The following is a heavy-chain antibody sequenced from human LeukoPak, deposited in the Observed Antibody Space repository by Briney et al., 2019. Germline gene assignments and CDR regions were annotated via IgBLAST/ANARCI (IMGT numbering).Heavy chain of an antibody. D-gene: IGHD3-10*01. CDR1: GYSLTELS. V-gene: IGHV1-24*01. J-gene: IGHJ3*02. CDR3: ARATYGSGSYYIYAFDI. Sequence: APSGKASSKVSGYSLTELSMHWVRQAAGKGIEWMGGFDPEDGETMYAQKFQGRVTITADESTSTAYMELSSLRSEDTAVYYCARATYGSGSYYIYAFDIWGQGTMVTVSS. CDR2: FDPEDGET.